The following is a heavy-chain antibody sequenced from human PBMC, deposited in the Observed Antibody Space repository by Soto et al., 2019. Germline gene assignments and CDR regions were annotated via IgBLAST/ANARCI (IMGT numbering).Heavy chain of an antibody. J-gene: IGHJ4*02. CDR3: AKRSPYYFDY. CDR2: INSGGDT. Sequence: EVQLLESGGGLVQPGGSLRLSCAASGFTFSTYAMGWVRQAPGKGLQWVSSINSGGDTYYADSVKGRFIISRGNSKNTVYLQMNSLRADDTAIYYCAKRSPYYFDYWGQGTLVTVSS. V-gene: IGHV3-23*01. D-gene: IGHD1-26*01. CDR1: GFTFSTYA.